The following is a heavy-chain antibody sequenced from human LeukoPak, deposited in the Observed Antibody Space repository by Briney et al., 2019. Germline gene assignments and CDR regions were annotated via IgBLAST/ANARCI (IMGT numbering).Heavy chain of an antibody. CDR2: IWYDGSNK. Sequence: PGRSLRLSCAASGFTFSSYGMHWVRQAPGKGLEWVAVIWYDGSNKYYADSVKGRFTISRDNSKSTLYLHMNSLRAEDTAIYYCAKQRSEVPVAASNYWGQGTLVTVSS. CDR1: GFTFSSYG. V-gene: IGHV3-33*06. J-gene: IGHJ4*02. CDR3: AKQRSEVPVAASNY. D-gene: IGHD2-2*01.